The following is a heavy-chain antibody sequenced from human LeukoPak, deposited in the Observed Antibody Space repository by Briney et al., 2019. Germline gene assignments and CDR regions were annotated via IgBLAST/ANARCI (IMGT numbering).Heavy chain of an antibody. CDR3: ARRGQTYYDFWSGPDF. Sequence: GGFLRLSCAASGFTFSDYYMSWIRQAPGKGLEWVSYISSSSSYTNYADSVKGRFTISRDNAKNSLYLQMNSLRAEDTAVYYCARRGQTYYDFWSGPDFWGQGTLVTVSS. CDR2: ISSSSSYT. J-gene: IGHJ4*02. V-gene: IGHV3-11*06. D-gene: IGHD3-3*01. CDR1: GFTFSDYY.